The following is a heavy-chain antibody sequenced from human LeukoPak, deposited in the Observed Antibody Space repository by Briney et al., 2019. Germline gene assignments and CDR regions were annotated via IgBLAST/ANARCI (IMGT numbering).Heavy chain of an antibody. V-gene: IGHV4-59*01. CDR1: GGSISSYY. Sequence: SETLSLTCTVSGGSISSYYWSWIRQPPGKGLEWIGYIYYSGSTNYNPSLKSRVTISVDTSKNQFSLKLSSVTAADTAVYYCARAYGSGEKNDYWGQGTLVTVSS. J-gene: IGHJ4*02. CDR3: ARAYGSGEKNDY. CDR2: IYYSGST. D-gene: IGHD6-25*01.